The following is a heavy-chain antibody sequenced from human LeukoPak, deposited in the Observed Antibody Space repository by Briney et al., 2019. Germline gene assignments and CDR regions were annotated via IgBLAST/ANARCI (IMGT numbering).Heavy chain of an antibody. J-gene: IGHJ4*02. V-gene: IGHV3-23*01. D-gene: IGHD6-13*01. CDR3: ARDGGNSWDY. Sequence: PGGSLRLSCAGSGFTFSTYAMSWVRQAPGKGLEWVSAISGSAGNTYYADSVKGRFTISRDNSKNTVYLQMNSLRGEDTAVYYFARDGGNSWDYWGQGTLVTVSS. CDR1: GFTFSTYA. CDR2: ISGSAGNT.